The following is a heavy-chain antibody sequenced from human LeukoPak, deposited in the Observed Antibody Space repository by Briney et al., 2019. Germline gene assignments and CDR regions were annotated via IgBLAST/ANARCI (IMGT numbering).Heavy chain of an antibody. CDR1: GCSISKGRAY. D-gene: IGHD3-10*01. CDR2: IYPTKKT. Sequence: PSHTLSLTCTVCGCSISKGRAYWNGMRQPARKGLEWMGHIYPTKKTNYIHSLNSRANMSADTSKIQFSLKLTSVTPADTAVYYCARGRITMIRGIIISGYFDYWGQGALVTVSS. V-gene: IGHV4-61*09. J-gene: IGHJ4*02. CDR3: ARGRITMIRGIIISGYFDY.